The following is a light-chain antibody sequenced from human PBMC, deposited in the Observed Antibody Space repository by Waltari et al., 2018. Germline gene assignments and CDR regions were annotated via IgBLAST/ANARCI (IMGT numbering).Light chain of an antibody. Sequence: DILMTQSPDSLAVSLGERATINCKSSQSVLYSHNNKNYLGWYQQKPGQPPKLIIYWASIRGSGVPDRFSGSGSGTDFTLTISSLQAEDVAVYYCQQYFGGPTFGQGTKVEIK. CDR3: QQYFGGPT. CDR1: QSVLYSHNNKNY. V-gene: IGKV4-1*01. CDR2: WAS. J-gene: IGKJ1*01.